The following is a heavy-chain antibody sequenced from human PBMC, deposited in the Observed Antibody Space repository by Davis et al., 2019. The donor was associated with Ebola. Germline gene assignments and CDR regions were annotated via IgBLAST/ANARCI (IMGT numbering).Heavy chain of an antibody. CDR3: ARAVGGFSYGMDV. Sequence: SETLSLTCTVSGGPISSYYWSWIRQPPGKGLEWIGYIYYSGSTNYNPSLKRRVTISVDTSKNQFSLKLSSVTAADTAVYYCARAVGGFSYGMDVWGQGTTVTVSS. J-gene: IGHJ6*02. V-gene: IGHV4-59*01. CDR2: IYYSGST. CDR1: GGPISSYY. D-gene: IGHD2-15*01.